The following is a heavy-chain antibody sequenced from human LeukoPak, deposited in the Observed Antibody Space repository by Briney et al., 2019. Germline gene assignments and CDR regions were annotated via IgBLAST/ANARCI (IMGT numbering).Heavy chain of an antibody. CDR3: ARGVLARVDFWSGYYALHFDY. V-gene: IGHV4-34*01. J-gene: IGHJ4*02. D-gene: IGHD3-3*01. CDR1: GGSFSGYY. Sequence: SEALSLTCAVYGGSFSGYYWSWIRQPPGKGLEWIGEINHSGSTNYNPSLKSRVTISVDTSKNQFSLKLSSVTAADMAVYYCARGVLARVDFWSGYYALHFDYWGQGTLVTVSS. CDR2: INHSGST.